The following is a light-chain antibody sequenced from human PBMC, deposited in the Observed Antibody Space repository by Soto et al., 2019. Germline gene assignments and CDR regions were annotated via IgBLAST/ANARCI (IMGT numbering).Light chain of an antibody. CDR2: GAS. Sequence: EIVLTQSPGTLSLSPGERATLSCRASQSVSSSYLAWYQQKPGQAPRLLIYGASSRATGIPDRFSGSGSGTDFTLTIRRLEPEDFEVYYCQQYGSSPLVTFGQGTRLEIK. CDR3: QQYGSSPLVT. V-gene: IGKV3-20*01. CDR1: QSVSSSY. J-gene: IGKJ5*01.